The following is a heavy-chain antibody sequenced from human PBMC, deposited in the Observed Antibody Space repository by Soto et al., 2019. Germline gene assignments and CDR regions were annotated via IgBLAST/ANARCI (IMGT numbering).Heavy chain of an antibody. Sequence: QVQLVQSGAEVKKPGSSVKVSCKASGGTFSRYSITWVRQAPGHGLEWIGRIIPIFGIASYAQKFQGRVTITADEATGTAYMEVGRLRSDGTDVYYCAREDRVRETGLVPAAIDGMDVCGQGTTVTVSS. D-gene: IGHD2-2*01. CDR3: AREDRVRETGLVPAAIDGMDV. CDR1: GGTFSRYS. CDR2: IIPIFGIA. J-gene: IGHJ6*02. V-gene: IGHV1-69*08.